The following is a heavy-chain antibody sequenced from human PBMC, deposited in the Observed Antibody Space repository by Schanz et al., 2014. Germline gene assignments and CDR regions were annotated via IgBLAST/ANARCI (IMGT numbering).Heavy chain of an antibody. J-gene: IGHJ3*02. D-gene: IGHD4-4*01. CDR3: ATDYSRSACHI. V-gene: IGHV3-30*04. CDR2: TSTDGTKT. CDR1: GFTFRGHA. Sequence: QVQLVESGGGVVQPGTSLRLSCAASGFTFRGHAMHWVRQAPGQGLENVAFTSTDGTKTYYAASVSGRFTISRDNSKITVYLQMSSLRSEDTTLYFFATDYSRSACHIWGQGTIVTVSS.